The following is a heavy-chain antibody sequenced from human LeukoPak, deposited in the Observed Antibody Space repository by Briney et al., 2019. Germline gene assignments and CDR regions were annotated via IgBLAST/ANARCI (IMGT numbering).Heavy chain of an antibody. V-gene: IGHV1-2*02. CDR1: GYTFTGYY. Sequence: GASVKVSCKASGYTFTGYYMHWVRQAPGQGLEWMGWINPNSGGTNYAQKFQGRVTMTRDTSISTAYMELSRLRSDDTAVYYCARGRASMDTAVALSDYYMDVWGKGTTVTVSS. CDR3: ARGRASMDTAVALSDYYMDV. J-gene: IGHJ6*03. CDR2: INPNSGGT. D-gene: IGHD5-18*01.